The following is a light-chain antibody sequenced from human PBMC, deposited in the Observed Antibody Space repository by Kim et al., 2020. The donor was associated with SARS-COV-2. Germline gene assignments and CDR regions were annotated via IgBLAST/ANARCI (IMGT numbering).Light chain of an antibody. CDR3: PQSYRTPYT. J-gene: IGKJ2*01. V-gene: IGKV1-39*01. CDR2: AAS. Sequence: DIQMTQSPSSLSASVGDRVTITCRASQSITNYLNWYQLKPGKAPKLLIYAASSLQSGVPSRFSGSGSGTEFTLTISSLQREDFATYYCPQSYRTPYTSGQGTKLEL. CDR1: QSITNY.